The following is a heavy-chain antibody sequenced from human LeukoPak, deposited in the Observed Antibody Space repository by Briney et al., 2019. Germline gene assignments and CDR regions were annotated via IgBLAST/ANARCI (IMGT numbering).Heavy chain of an antibody. CDR1: GYTFTGYY. CDR2: INPNSGGT. V-gene: IGHV1-2*02. D-gene: IGHD6-19*01. Sequence: EASVKVSCKASGYTFTGYYMHWVRQAPGQGLEWMGWINPNSGGTNYAQKFQGRVTMTGDTSISTAYMELSRLRSDDTAVYYCARVIPYSSGWYRYYYYGMDVWGQGTTVTVSS. CDR3: ARVIPYSSGWYRYYYYGMDV. J-gene: IGHJ6*02.